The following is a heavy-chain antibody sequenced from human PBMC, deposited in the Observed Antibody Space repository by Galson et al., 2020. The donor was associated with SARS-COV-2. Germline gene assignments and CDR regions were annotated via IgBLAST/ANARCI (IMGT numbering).Heavy chain of an antibody. CDR1: GFTFSAHS. D-gene: IGHD6-19*01. J-gene: IGHJ5*01. CDR2: ISTSSSTI. CDR3: AREGSSAGENVFDA. V-gene: IGHV3-48*02. Sequence: GGSLRLSCAASGFTFSAHSMNWVRQAPGKGLEWVSYISTSSSTIYYADSVKGRFTVSRDSAKNSLYLQMNSLRDEDTAVYYCAREGSSAGENVFDAWGHGALVP.